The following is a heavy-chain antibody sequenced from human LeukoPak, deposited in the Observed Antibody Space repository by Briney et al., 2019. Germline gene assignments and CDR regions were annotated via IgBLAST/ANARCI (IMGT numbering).Heavy chain of an antibody. CDR2: ISAYNGNT. CDR3: ATDGLRWLPQGGAFDI. D-gene: IGHD4-23*01. Sequence: ASVKVSCKASGYTFTSYGISWVRQAPGQGLEWMGWISAYNGNTNYAQKLQGRVTMTTDTSTSTAYMELRSLRSEDTAVYYCATDGLRWLPQGGAFDIWGQGTMVTVSS. V-gene: IGHV1-18*01. CDR1: GYTFTSYG. J-gene: IGHJ3*02.